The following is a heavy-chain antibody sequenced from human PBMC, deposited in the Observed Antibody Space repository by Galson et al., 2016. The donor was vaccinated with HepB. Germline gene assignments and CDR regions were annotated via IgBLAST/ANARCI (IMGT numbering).Heavy chain of an antibody. CDR1: GGSISSYY. CDR2: IYYSGST. J-gene: IGHJ4*02. V-gene: IGHV4-59*01. D-gene: IGHD5-24*01. Sequence: LSLTCTVSGGSISSYYWSWIRQPPGKGLGWIGYIYYSGSTNYNPSLKSRVTISVDTSKNQFSLKLSSVTDADTAVYYCAGGDGYNFHWGQGTLVTVSS. CDR3: AGGDGYNFH.